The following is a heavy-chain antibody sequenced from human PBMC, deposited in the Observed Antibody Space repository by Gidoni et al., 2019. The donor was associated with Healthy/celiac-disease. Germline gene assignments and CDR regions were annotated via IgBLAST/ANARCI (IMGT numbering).Heavy chain of an antibody. CDR2: ISGSGGST. J-gene: IGHJ6*03. CDR1: GFTFSSYA. V-gene: IGHV3-23*01. Sequence: EVQLLESGGGLVQPGGSLRLSCAASGFTFSSYAMSWFRQAPGKGLEWVSAISGSGGSTYYADSVKGRFTISRDNSKNTLYLQMNSRRAEDTAVYYCAKEEKVRARFLEWLSRGYMDVWGKGTTVTVSS. D-gene: IGHD3-3*01. CDR3: AKEEKVRARFLEWLSRGYMDV.